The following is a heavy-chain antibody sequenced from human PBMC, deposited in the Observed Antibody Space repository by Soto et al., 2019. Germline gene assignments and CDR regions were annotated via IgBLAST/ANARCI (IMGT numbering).Heavy chain of an antibody. D-gene: IGHD3-10*01. CDR1: GGSISSNTYY. Sequence: QLQLQESGPGLVKPLETLSLTCTVSGGSISSNTYYWGWIRQPPGKGLQWIGNIYYRGSTYYNPSLNSRVPISVDTSENQFSLKLASVTAADTAVYYCARHSMPYRGDFDYWGQGTLVTVSS. J-gene: IGHJ4*02. V-gene: IGHV4-39*01. CDR2: IYYRGST. CDR3: ARHSMPYRGDFDY.